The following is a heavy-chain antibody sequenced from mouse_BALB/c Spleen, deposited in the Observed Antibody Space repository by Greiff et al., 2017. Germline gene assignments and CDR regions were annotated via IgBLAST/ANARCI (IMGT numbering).Heavy chain of an antibody. CDR2: IRNKANGYTT. J-gene: IGHJ3*01. CDR3: ARGLLRTWFAY. D-gene: IGHD1-1*01. CDR1: GFTFTDYY. V-gene: IGHV7-3*02. Sequence: EVKLVESGGGLVQPGGSLRLSCATSGFTFTDYYMSWVRQPPGKALEWLGFIRNKANGYTTEYSASVKGRFTISRDNSQSILYLQMNTLRAEDSATYYCARGLLRTWFAYWGQGTLVTVSA.